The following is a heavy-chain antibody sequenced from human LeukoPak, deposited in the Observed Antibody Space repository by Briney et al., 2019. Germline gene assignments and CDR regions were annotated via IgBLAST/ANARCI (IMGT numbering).Heavy chain of an antibody. D-gene: IGHD3-3*01. Sequence: PGGSLRLSCAASGFTFSSYAMSWDRQAPGKGLEWVSAISGSGGSTYYADSVKGRFTISRDNSKNTLYLQMNSLRAEDTAVYYCAKAMYYDFWSGYPKGSNYYYYMDVWGKGTTVTVSS. V-gene: IGHV3-23*01. J-gene: IGHJ6*03. CDR1: GFTFSSYA. CDR2: ISGSGGST. CDR3: AKAMYYDFWSGYPKGSNYYYYMDV.